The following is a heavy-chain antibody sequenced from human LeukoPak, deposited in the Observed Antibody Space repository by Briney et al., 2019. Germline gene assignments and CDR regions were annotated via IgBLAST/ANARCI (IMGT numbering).Heavy chain of an antibody. J-gene: IGHJ6*04. CDR1: GFTFSSYG. CDR3: AKDMGIAVAGTAYYYYAMDV. V-gene: IGHV3-30*18. Sequence: GGSLRLSCAASGFTFSSYGMHWVRQAPGKGLEWVAVISYDGSNKYYADSVKGRFTISRDNSKNTLYLQMNSLRAEDTAVYYCAKDMGIAVAGTAYYYYAMDVWGKGTTVTVSS. D-gene: IGHD6-19*01. CDR2: ISYDGSNK.